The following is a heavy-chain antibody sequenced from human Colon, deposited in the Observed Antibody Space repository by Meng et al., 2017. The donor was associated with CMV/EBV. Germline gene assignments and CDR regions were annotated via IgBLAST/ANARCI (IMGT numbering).Heavy chain of an antibody. J-gene: IGHJ6*02. CDR3: ARESIAMVRGYGMDV. Sequence: GGSLRLSCAASGFTFSDYYMTWVRQAPGKGLEWLSYISIRDSTIYYADSVRGRFTISRDNANNSLYLQMNSLRAEDTAVYYSARESIAMVRGYGMDVWGQGTTVTVSS. V-gene: IGHV3-11*01. CDR2: ISIRDSTI. CDR1: GFTFSDYY. D-gene: IGHD3-10*01.